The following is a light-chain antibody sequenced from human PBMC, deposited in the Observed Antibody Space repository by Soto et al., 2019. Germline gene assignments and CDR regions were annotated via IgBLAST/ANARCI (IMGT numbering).Light chain of an antibody. CDR1: QTVSASY. V-gene: IGKV3-20*01. CDR3: QPYDSSPIT. CDR2: GAS. J-gene: IGKJ2*01. Sequence: IVLTQSPGTLSLSPGERATLSCGASQTVSASYLAWYQQKPGQAPRLLIYGASRRATGIPDRFSAGGSGTDFTLTISRLEPEEFAVYSCQPYDSSPITFGQGTKVEIK.